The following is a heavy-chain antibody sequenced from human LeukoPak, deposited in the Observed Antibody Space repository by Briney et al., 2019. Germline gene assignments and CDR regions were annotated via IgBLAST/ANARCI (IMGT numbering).Heavy chain of an antibody. CDR2: INPSGGST. J-gene: IGHJ4*02. V-gene: IGHV1-46*01. D-gene: IGHD2-2*01. Sequence: ASVKVSCKASGYTFTSYYMHWVRQAPGQGLEWMGIINPSGGSTSYAQKFQGRVTMTRDTSTSTVYMELSSLRSEDTAVYYCARGSNLSYCSSTSCQPYFDYWGQGTLVTVSS. CDR3: ARGSNLSYCSSTSCQPYFDY. CDR1: GYTFTSYY.